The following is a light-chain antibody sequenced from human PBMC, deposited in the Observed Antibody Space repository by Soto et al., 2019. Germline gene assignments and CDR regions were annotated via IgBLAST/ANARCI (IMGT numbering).Light chain of an antibody. V-gene: IGLV1-40*01. CDR3: SSYTSSSTLLWV. CDR1: SSNIGAASD. J-gene: IGLJ1*01. CDR2: GNN. Sequence: QSVLTQPPSVSGAPGQRVTISCTGSSSNIGAASDVHWYQQLPGTAPKLLIYGNNNRPSGVPDRFSGTKSGTSASLAITGLQAGDEADYYCSSYTSSSTLLWVFGTGTKLTVL.